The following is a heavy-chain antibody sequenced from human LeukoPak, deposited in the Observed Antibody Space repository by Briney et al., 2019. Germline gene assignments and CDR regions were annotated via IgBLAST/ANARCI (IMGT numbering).Heavy chain of an antibody. CDR1: GFTFSSYG. V-gene: IGHV3-33*08. J-gene: IGHJ6*02. CDR3: ARDLGHYYGMDV. CDR2: IWYGGSNK. Sequence: PGGSLRLSRAASGFTFSSYGMHWVRQAPGKGLEWVAVIWYGGSNKYYADSVKGRFTISRDNSKNTLNLQMNSLRAEDTAMYYCARDLGHYYGMDVWGQGTTVTVSS.